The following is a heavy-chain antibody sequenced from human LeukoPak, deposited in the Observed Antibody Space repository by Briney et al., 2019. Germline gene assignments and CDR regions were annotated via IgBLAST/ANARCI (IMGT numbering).Heavy chain of an antibody. Sequence: GGSLRLSRVASQFTFSSYGIHWVRQAPGKGLEWVTFIRYDGSTQYYINSVKGRFTISRDNARNTMYLQMNSLRAEDTAIYYCAKDLEYSGSGTPGAFDFWGQGTLVTVSA. D-gene: IGHD3-10*01. CDR3: AKDLEYSGSGTPGAFDF. V-gene: IGHV3-30*02. CDR1: QFTFSSYG. J-gene: IGHJ4*02. CDR2: IRYDGSTQ.